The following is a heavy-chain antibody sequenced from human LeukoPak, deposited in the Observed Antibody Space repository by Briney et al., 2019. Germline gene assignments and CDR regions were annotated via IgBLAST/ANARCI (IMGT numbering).Heavy chain of an antibody. CDR3: VKDYTDNYTSNWFDP. Sequence: GGSLRLSCAASGFTFSTYVMHWIRQAPGKGPEWISVISSSGLSTNYADSVKGRFTISRDNSKNTLFLQMNSLRAEDTAMYYCVKDYTDNYTSNWFDPWGQGTLVTVSS. J-gene: IGHJ5*02. CDR2: ISSSGLST. D-gene: IGHD3-3*01. V-gene: IGHV3-23*01. CDR1: GFTFSTYV.